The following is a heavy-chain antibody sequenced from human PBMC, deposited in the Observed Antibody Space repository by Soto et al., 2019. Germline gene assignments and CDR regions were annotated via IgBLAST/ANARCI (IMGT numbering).Heavy chain of an antibody. Sequence: GGSLRLSCAASGFTFSSYGMHWVRQAPGKGLEWVAVISYDGSNKYYADSVKGRFTISRDNSKNTLYLQMNSLRAEDTAVYYCAKDGLGFGELPYSDYWGQGTLVTVSS. V-gene: IGHV3-30*18. J-gene: IGHJ4*02. CDR1: GFTFSSYG. CDR2: ISYDGSNK. D-gene: IGHD3-10*01. CDR3: AKDGLGFGELPYSDY.